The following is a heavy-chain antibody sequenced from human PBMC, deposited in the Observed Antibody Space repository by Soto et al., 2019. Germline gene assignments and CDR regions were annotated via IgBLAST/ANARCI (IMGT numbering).Heavy chain of an antibody. D-gene: IGHD4-17*01. V-gene: IGHV4-31*03. CDR3: AREDYGGNSPPL. Sequence: PSETLSLTCTVSGGSISSGGYYWSWIRQHPGKGLEWIGYIYYSGSTYYNPPLKSRVTISVDTSKSQFSLKLSSVTAADTAVYYCAREDYGGNSPPLWGQGTLVTVSS. CDR2: IYYSGST. J-gene: IGHJ4*02. CDR1: GGSISSGGYY.